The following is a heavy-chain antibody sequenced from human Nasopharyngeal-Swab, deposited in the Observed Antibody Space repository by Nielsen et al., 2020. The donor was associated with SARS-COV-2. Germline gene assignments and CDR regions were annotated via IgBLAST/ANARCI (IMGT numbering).Heavy chain of an antibody. CDR3: AHRQYYYGSGTLSNAFDI. D-gene: IGHD3-10*01. V-gene: IGHV2-5*02. J-gene: IGHJ3*02. CDR1: GLSLRTSGVC. CDR2: IYWDDDK. Sequence: SGATLVKPRQTLTLTCTFSGLSLRTSGVCVAWIRHPPAKSLEWLALIYWDDDKRYSPSLKSRLTITKDTSKNQVVLTITNMDPVDTATYYCAHRQYYYGSGTLSNAFDIWGQGTMVTVSS.